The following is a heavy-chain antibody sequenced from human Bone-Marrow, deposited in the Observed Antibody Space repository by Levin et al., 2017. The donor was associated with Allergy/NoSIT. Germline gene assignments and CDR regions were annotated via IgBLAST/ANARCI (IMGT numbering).Heavy chain of an antibody. Sequence: SETLSLTRAVSHASISSTNWWSWVRQPPGKGLEWIGEIYHSGSANYNPSLKSRVTMSVDRSNNEFSLNLTSVTAADTAVYFCAVVGGNSAAFFHWGQGTLVTVSS. V-gene: IGHV4-4*02. J-gene: IGHJ4*02. D-gene: IGHD4-23*01. CDR2: IYHSGSA. CDR1: HASISSTNW. CDR3: AVVGGNSAAFFH.